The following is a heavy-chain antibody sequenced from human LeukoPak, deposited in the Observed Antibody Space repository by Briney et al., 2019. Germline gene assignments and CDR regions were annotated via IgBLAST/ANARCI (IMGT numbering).Heavy chain of an antibody. CDR1: GGSISSYY. D-gene: IGHD2-2*01. J-gene: IGHJ4*02. Sequence: PSETLSLTCTVSGGSISSYYWSWIRQPPGKGLEWIGYIYYSGSTNYNPSLKSRVTISVDTSKNQFSLKLSSVTAADPAVYYCARDSRLGLLSYWGQGTLVTVSS. CDR3: ARDSRLGLLSY. CDR2: IYYSGST. V-gene: IGHV4-59*01.